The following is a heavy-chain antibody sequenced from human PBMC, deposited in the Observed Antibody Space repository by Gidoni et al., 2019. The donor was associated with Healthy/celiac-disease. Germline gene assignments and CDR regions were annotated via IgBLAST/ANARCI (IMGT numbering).Heavy chain of an antibody. J-gene: IGHJ4*02. CDR1: GFTFSSYA. D-gene: IGHD3-3*01. CDR3: ARGGNRFLEWLSQSSVDY. CDR2: ISYDGSNK. V-gene: IGHV3-30*04. Sequence: QVQLVESGGGVVQPGRSLRLSCAASGFTFSSYAMHWVRQAPGKGLEWVAVISYDGSNKYYADSVKGRFTISRDNSKNTLYLQMNSLRAEDTAVYYCARGGNRFLEWLSQSSVDYWGQGTLVTVSS.